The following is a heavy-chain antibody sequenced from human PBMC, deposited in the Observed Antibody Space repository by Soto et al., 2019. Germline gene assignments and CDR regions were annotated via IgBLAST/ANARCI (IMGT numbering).Heavy chain of an antibody. CDR2: IYWDDDK. CDR3: AHMGRYYDILTGYSWTIDY. Sequence: QITLKESGPTLVKPTQTLTLTCTFSGFSLSTSGVGVGWIRQPPGKALEWLALIYWDDDKRYSPSLKSRLTITKETSKNQLVLTMTNMDPLDTATYSCAHMGRYYDILTGYSWTIDYWGQGTLVTVSS. CDR1: GFSLSTSGVG. J-gene: IGHJ4*02. D-gene: IGHD3-9*01. V-gene: IGHV2-5*02.